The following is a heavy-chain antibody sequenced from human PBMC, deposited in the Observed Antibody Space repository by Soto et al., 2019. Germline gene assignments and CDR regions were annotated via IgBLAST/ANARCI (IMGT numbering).Heavy chain of an antibody. V-gene: IGHV4-34*01. J-gene: IGHJ6*02. Sequence: TSETLSLTCAVYGGSFSGYYWSWIRQPPGKGLEWIGEINHSGSTNYNPSLKSRVTISVDTSKNQFSLKLSSVTAADTAVYYCARARIRAGITGTTYYYGMDVWGQGTTVTVSS. CDR1: GGSFSGYY. CDR3: ARARIRAGITGTTYYYGMDV. D-gene: IGHD1-7*01. CDR2: INHSGST.